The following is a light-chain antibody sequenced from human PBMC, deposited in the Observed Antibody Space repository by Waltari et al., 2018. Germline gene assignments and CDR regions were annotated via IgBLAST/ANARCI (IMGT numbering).Light chain of an antibody. CDR1: CIDSPIAIP. V-gene: IGLV2-23*01. CDR3: CSNACDRAFGVI. Sequence: QSTLTQPDSVSGSPGQSIPIPCPGSCIDSPIAIPFSLYQHKPGGAPPLLIFEDTKHPSGVSFRFSGSKSGDTASLIISGLQVEDEADYYCCSNACDRAFGVIFGGGTRVTVL. J-gene: IGLJ2*01. CDR2: EDT.